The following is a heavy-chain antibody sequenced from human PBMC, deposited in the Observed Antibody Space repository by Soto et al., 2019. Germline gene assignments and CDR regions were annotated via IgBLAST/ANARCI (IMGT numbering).Heavy chain of an antibody. J-gene: IGHJ6*03. CDR3: AKPYEYYYYYYMDV. Sequence: GGSLRLSCAASGFTFSSYAMSWVRQAPGKGLEWVSAISGSGGSTYYADSVKGRFTISRDNSKNTLYLQMNSLRAEDTAVYYCAKPYEYYYYYYMDVWGKGTTVTVSS. CDR1: GFTFSSYA. CDR2: ISGSGGST. D-gene: IGHD5-12*01. V-gene: IGHV3-23*01.